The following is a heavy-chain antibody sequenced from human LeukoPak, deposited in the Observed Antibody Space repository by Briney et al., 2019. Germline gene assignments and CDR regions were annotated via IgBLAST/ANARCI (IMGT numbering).Heavy chain of an antibody. V-gene: IGHV1-18*01. CDR2: ISSNNGNT. CDR3: ARDEGGPVNY. D-gene: IGHD3-16*01. J-gene: IGHJ4*02. Sequence: GASLKVSCKASGYTFTSHGISWVRQAPGQGLEWMGWISSNNGNTKYAQKFQGRVTMTTETSTSTAYMELRSLRSDDTAVYYCARDEGGPVNYWGQGTLVTVSS. CDR1: GYTFTSHG.